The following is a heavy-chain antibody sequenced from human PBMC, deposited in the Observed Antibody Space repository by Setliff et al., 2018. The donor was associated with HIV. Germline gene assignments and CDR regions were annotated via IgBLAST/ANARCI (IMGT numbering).Heavy chain of an antibody. V-gene: IGHV3-48*03. CDR1: GFTFSSYE. J-gene: IGHJ4*02. Sequence: GGSLRLSCAASGFTFSSYEMNWVRQAPGKGLEWVSYISSSGSTIYYADSVMGRFTISRDNAKNSLFLQMNSLRVDDTALYYCASLAGWGQGTLVTVSS. CDR2: ISSSGSTI. CDR3: ASLAG.